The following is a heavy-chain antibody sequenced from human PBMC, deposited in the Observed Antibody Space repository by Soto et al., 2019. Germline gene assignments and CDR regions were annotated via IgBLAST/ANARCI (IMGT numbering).Heavy chain of an antibody. J-gene: IGHJ4*02. CDR3: ARGRRDYDFWSGYYTRRNYYFDY. Sequence: QVQLVQSGAEVKKPGASVKVSCKASGYTFTSYYINWVRQATGQGLEWMGWMNPHSGNTGYAQKFQGRVTMTRNTSIRTAYMELSSLRSEDTAVYYCARGRRDYDFWSGYYTRRNYYFDYWGQGTLVTVSS. V-gene: IGHV1-8*01. D-gene: IGHD3-3*01. CDR2: MNPHSGNT. CDR1: GYTFTSYY.